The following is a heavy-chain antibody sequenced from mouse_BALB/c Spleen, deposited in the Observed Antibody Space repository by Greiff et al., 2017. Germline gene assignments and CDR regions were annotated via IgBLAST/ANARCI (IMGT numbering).Heavy chain of an antibody. CDR1: GYSITSDYA. D-gene: IGHD1-2*01. Sequence: EVKLMESGPGLVKPSQSLSLTCTVTGYSITSDYAWNWIRQFPGNKLEWMGYISYSGSTSYNPSLKSRISITRDTSKNQFFLQLNSVTTEDTATYYCATLFITTAGAWFAYWGQGTLVTVSA. CDR3: ATLFITTAGAWFAY. V-gene: IGHV3-2*02. J-gene: IGHJ3*01. CDR2: ISYSGST.